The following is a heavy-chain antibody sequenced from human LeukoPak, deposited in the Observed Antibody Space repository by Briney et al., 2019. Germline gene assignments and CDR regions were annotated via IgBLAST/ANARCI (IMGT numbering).Heavy chain of an antibody. CDR3: ARDLSPWEPPPYGMDV. J-gene: IGHJ6*02. D-gene: IGHD1-26*01. V-gene: IGHV1-46*01. Sequence: GASVKVSCKASGYTFTSYYMHWVRQAPGQGLEWMGIINPSGGSTSYAQKFQGRVTMTRDTSTSTDYMELSSLRSEDTAVYYCARDLSPWEPPPYGMDVWGQGTTVTVSS. CDR2: INPSGGST. CDR1: GYTFTSYY.